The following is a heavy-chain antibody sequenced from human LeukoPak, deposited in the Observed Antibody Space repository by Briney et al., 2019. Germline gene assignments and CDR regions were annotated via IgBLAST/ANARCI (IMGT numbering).Heavy chain of an antibody. CDR2: IYTSGST. J-gene: IGHJ4*02. CDR1: GGPIGSYY. D-gene: IGHD3-22*01. V-gene: IGHV4-4*07. CDR3: ARWAYDSSGYYSDY. Sequence: SETLSLTCTVSGGPIGSYYWSWIRQPAGKGLEWIGRIYTSGSTNYNPSLKSRVTMSVDTSKNQFSLKLSSVTAADTAVYYCARWAYDSSGYYSDYWGQGTLVTVSS.